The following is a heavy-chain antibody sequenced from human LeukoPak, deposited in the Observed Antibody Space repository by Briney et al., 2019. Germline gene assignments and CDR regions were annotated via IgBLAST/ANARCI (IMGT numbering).Heavy chain of an antibody. V-gene: IGHV3-23*01. D-gene: IGHD6-19*01. CDR2: ISGSGGST. J-gene: IGHJ4*02. CDR3: ASVQWLVRAFDY. CDR1: GFTFSSYA. Sequence: LSGGSLRLSCAASGFTFSSYAMSWVRQAPGKGLEWVSAISGSGGSTYYADSVKGRFTISRDNAKNSLYLQMNSLRAEDTAVYYCASVQWLVRAFDYWGQGTLVTVSS.